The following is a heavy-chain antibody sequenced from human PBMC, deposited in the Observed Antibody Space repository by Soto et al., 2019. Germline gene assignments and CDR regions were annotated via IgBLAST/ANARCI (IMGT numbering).Heavy chain of an antibody. D-gene: IGHD3-3*01. V-gene: IGHV3-48*02. Sequence: XGSLKLSCAASGFTFSSYSMNWVRQAPGKGLEWVSYISSSSSTIYYADSVKGRFTISRDNAKNSLYLQMNSLRDDDTAVYYCARDVEFLGTYWGQGTLVTVS. J-gene: IGHJ4*02. CDR1: GFTFSSYS. CDR2: ISSSSSTI. CDR3: ARDVEFLGTY.